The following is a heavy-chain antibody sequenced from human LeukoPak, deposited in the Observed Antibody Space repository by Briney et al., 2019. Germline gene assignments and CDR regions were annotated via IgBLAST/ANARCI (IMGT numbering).Heavy chain of an antibody. J-gene: IGHJ4*02. V-gene: IGHV1-8*03. D-gene: IGHD1-26*01. Sequence: ASVKVSCKASGYTFTSYGISWVRQATGQGLEWMGWMNPNSGNTGYAQKFQGRVTITRNASISTAYMELSSLRSEDTAVYYCARGATTDFDYWGQGTLVTVSS. CDR2: MNPNSGNT. CDR1: GYTFTSYG. CDR3: ARGATTDFDY.